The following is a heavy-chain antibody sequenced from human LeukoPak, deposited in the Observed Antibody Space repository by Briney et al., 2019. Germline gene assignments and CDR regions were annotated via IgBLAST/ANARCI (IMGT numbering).Heavy chain of an antibody. CDR2: ITSSSSHI. CDR1: GFTFSSYS. V-gene: IGHV3-21*01. D-gene: IGHD3-3*01. J-gene: IGHJ3*02. CDR3: ARGVLEWWAFAI. Sequence: PGGSLRLSCAASGFTFSSYSMNWVRQAPGKGLEWVSSITSSSSHIYYADSVKGRFTISRDNAKNSLYLQMNSLRAEDTAVYYCARGVLEWWAFAIWGQGTMVTVSS.